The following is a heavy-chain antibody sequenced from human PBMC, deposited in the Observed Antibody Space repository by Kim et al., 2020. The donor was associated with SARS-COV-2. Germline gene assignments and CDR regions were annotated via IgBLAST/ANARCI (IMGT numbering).Heavy chain of an antibody. D-gene: IGHD6-13*01. V-gene: IGHV3-23*01. CDR3: AKDLSSSWNAGAYFDY. Sequence: GKGRFTISRDKSKNTLYRQMNGRRAEETAVYYCAKDLSSSWNAGAYFDYWGQGTLVTVSS. J-gene: IGHJ4*02.